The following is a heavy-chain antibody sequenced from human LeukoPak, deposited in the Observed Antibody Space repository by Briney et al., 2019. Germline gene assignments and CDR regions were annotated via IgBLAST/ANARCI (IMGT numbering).Heavy chain of an antibody. CDR2: TYYRSKWLN. CDR1: GDSVSSNNAV. CDR3: ARSLWGGALDI. V-gene: IGHV6-1*01. Sequence: SQTLSLTCAISGDSVSSNNAVWNWIRQSPSRGLEWLGKTYYRSKWLNDSAVSVKSRITINLDTSKNQISLQLNSVTPEDTAVYYCARSLWGGALDIWGQGTTVAVSS. D-gene: IGHD3-16*01. J-gene: IGHJ3*02.